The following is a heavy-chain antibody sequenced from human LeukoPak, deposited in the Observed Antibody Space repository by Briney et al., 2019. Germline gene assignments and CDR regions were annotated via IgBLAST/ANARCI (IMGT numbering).Heavy chain of an antibody. V-gene: IGHV3-66*01. CDR3: ARGRGYSGYDESYPFDY. CDR1: GFAVSSDY. J-gene: IGHJ4*02. D-gene: IGHD5-12*01. Sequence: GGSLRLSCAASGFAVSSDYMNWVRQAPGKGLEWLSVFYSGGSTDYADSVKGRFTMSRDNSKDTLYLQMNSLRAEDTAVYYCARGRGYSGYDESYPFDYWGQGTLVTVSS. CDR2: FYSGGST.